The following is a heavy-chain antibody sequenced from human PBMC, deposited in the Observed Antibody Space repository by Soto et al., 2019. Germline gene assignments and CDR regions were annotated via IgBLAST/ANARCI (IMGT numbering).Heavy chain of an antibody. CDR3: ARGGRDGFDI. CDR1: GGSISTYY. J-gene: IGHJ3*02. V-gene: IGHV4-4*07. Sequence: QVQLQESGPGLVKPSETLSLTCTVSGGSISTYYWNWIRQSAGKGLEWIGRVYISGSTNYHPALTRRVAMSVDTSNNQFSLKVNSVTDAGTAVYYCARGGRDGFDIWGQGTMVTVSS. CDR2: VYISGST.